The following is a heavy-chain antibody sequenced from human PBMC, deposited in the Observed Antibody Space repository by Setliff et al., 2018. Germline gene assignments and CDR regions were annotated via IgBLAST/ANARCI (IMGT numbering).Heavy chain of an antibody. Sequence: GASVKVSCKASGGTFSSYAISWVRQAPGQGLEWMGGIIPILGIANYAQKFQGRVTITADKSTSTAYMELSSLRSEDTAVYYCARVLLGSYCSSTSCRDPQYGMDVWGQGTTVTVSS. CDR2: IIPILGIA. CDR3: ARVLLGSYCSSTSCRDPQYGMDV. D-gene: IGHD2-2*01. CDR1: GGTFSSYA. J-gene: IGHJ6*02. V-gene: IGHV1-69*10.